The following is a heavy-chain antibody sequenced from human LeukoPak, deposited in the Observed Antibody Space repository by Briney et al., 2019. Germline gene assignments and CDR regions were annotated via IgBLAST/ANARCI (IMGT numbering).Heavy chain of an antibody. V-gene: IGHV3-21*06. D-gene: IGHD1-26*01. CDR2: ISRRSESI. CDR1: GFTFSSYS. J-gene: IGHJ4*02. Sequence: GGSLRLSCAASGFTFSSYSMNWVRQVTGEGLEWVLSISRRSESISYADSVKGRFTISRDNAKSSLYLQMNSLRAEDTAVYYCAVVGALYYFDYWGQGTLVTVSS. CDR3: AVVGALYYFDY.